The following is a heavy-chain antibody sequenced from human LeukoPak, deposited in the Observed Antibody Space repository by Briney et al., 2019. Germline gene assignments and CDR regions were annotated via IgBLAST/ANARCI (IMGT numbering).Heavy chain of an antibody. CDR1: GYTFTGYY. V-gene: IGHV1-2*06. CDR3: ARFYYYDSSGYGY. D-gene: IGHD3-22*01. Sequence: GASVKVSCKASGYTFTGYYMHWVRQAPGQGLEWMGRINPNSGGTNYAQKFQGRVTMTRDTSISTAYMELSRLRSDDTAVYYCARFYYYDSSGYGYWGQGTPVTVSS. CDR2: INPNSGGT. J-gene: IGHJ4*02.